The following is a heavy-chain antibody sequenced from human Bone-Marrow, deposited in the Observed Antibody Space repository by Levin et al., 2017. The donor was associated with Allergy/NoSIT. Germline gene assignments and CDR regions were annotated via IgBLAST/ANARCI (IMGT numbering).Heavy chain of an antibody. CDR3: TTAANVLMVDAIDY. D-gene: IGHD2-8*01. Sequence: GESLKISCAASGFTFSNAWMSWVRQAPGKGLEWVGRIKSKTDGGTTDYAAPVKGRFTISREDSKNTLYLQMNSLKTEDTAVYYCTTAANVLMVDAIDYWGQGTLVTVSS. CDR1: GFTFSNAW. V-gene: IGHV3-15*01. J-gene: IGHJ4*02. CDR2: IKSKTDGGTT.